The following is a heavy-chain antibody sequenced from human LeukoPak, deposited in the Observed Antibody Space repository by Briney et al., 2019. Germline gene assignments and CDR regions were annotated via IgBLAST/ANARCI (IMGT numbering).Heavy chain of an antibody. V-gene: IGHV3-7*01. CDR3: ARDIRYFDL. CDR2: INQEGRDK. CDR1: GFTFSSYW. J-gene: IGHJ2*01. Sequence: PGGSLRLSCAASGFTFSSYWMTWVRQAPGKGLEWVGNINQEGRDKNYVDSVKGRFTISRDNAKNSLYLRMNNLRAEDTAVYYCARDIRYFDLWGRGTLVTVSS.